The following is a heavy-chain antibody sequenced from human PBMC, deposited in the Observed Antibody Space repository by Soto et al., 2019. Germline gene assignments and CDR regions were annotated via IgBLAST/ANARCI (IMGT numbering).Heavy chain of an antibody. J-gene: IGHJ5*02. Sequence: TLSLTCTVSGGSISSGDYYLSWIRQPPGKGLEWIGYIYYSGNTYYSPSLKSRVTISVDTSKNQFSLKLSSVTAADTAVYYCARERPDGTRLDPWGQGTLVTVSS. CDR3: ARERPDGTRLDP. V-gene: IGHV4-30-4*01. D-gene: IGHD2-2*01. CDR1: GGSISSGDYY. CDR2: IYYSGNT.